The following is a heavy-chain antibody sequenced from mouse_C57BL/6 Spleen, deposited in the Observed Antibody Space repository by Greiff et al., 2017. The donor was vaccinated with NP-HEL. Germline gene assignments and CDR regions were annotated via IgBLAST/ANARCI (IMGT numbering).Heavy chain of an antibody. D-gene: IGHD2-12*01. CDR1: GFTFSSYA. V-gene: IGHV5-4*01. CDR2: ISDGGSYT. Sequence: EVQLQQSGGGLVKPGGSLKLSCAASGFTFSSYAMSWVRQTPEKRLEWVATISDGGSYTYYPDNVKGRFTISRDNAKNNLYLQMSHLKSEDTAMYYCVYDDYFDYWGQGTTLTVSS. J-gene: IGHJ2*01. CDR3: VYDDYFDY.